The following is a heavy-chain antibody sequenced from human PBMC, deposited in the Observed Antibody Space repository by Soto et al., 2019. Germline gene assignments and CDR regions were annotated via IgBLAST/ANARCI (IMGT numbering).Heavy chain of an antibody. V-gene: IGHV1-3*04. Sequence: QVHLVQSGAEVKQPGASVKVSCKASGYTFTSDSIHWVRQAPGQRLEWVGWINTGNGNTKYSQKFQGRVTMTRDTSASTAYMELSSLTSEDTAVYYCAIAVAGTQWGQGTLVTVSS. J-gene: IGHJ4*02. CDR3: AIAVAGTQ. CDR1: GYTFTSDS. CDR2: INTGNGNT. D-gene: IGHD6-19*01.